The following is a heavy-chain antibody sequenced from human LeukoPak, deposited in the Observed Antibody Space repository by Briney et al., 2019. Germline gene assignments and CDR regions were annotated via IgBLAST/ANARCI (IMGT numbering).Heavy chain of an antibody. CDR3: ARELRYDNSDSGAF. CDR2: IYYTGST. V-gene: IGHV4-31*03. J-gene: IGHJ3*01. CDR1: GDSISSGGYF. D-gene: IGHD3-22*01. Sequence: TSETLSLTCTVSGDSISSGGYFWSWIRQHPGKGLEWIGYIYYTGSTYYNPSLKSRVTISVDTSKNQFSLKLTSVTAAGTALYYCARELRYDNSDSGAFWGQGTVVTVSS.